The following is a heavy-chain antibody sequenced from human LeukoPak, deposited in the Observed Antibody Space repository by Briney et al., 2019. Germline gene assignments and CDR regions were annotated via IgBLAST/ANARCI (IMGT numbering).Heavy chain of an antibody. CDR1: GFTFSSYG. CDR3: AKDGGGSGWFYYYYYMDV. J-gene: IGHJ6*03. V-gene: IGHV3-30*02. Sequence: PGGSLRLSCAASGFTFSSYGMHWVRQAPGKGLEWVAFIRYDGNNKYYADSVKGRFTISRDNSKNTLYLQMNSLRAEDTAVYYCAKDGGGSGWFYYYYYMDVWGKGTTVTISS. CDR2: IRYDGNNK. D-gene: IGHD6-19*01.